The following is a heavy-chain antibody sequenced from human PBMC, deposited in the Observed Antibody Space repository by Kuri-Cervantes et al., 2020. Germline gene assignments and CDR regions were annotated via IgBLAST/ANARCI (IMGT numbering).Heavy chain of an antibody. CDR2: INPSGGST. V-gene: IGHV1-46*01. CDR3: ARAGIVGADYWNYYYYSMDV. CDR1: GYTFTSYY. J-gene: IGHJ6*02. Sequence: ASVKVSCKASGYTFTSYYMHWVRQAPGQGLEWMGIINPSGGSTSYAQKFQGRVTMTRDTSTSTVYMELSSLRSEDTAVYYCARAGIVGADYWNYYYYSMDVWGQGTTVTVSS. D-gene: IGHD1-26*01.